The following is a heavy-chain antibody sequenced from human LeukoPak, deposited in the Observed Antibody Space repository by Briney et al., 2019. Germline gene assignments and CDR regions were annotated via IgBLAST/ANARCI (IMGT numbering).Heavy chain of an antibody. Sequence: SETLSLTCTVSGGSISSYYWSWIRQPPGKGLEWIGHIYYSGSTNYNPSLKSRVTISVDTSKNQFSLKLSSVTAADTAVYYCASIADARGGAFDIWGQGTMVTVSS. CDR2: IYYSGST. J-gene: IGHJ3*02. D-gene: IGHD3-10*01. CDR1: GGSISSYY. CDR3: ASIADARGGAFDI. V-gene: IGHV4-59*01.